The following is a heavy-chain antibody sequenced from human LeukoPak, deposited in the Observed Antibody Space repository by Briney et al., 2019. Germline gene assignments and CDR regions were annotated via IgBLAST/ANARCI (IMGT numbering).Heavy chain of an antibody. CDR3: ARKEDDWFDP. Sequence: SETLSLTCTVSGGSISSYYWSWIRQPPGKGLEWIGYIYTSGSTNYNPSLKSRVTISVDTSRNHFSLKLSSVTAADTAVYYCARKEDDWFDPWGEGSLVTVSS. V-gene: IGHV4-4*09. CDR1: GGSISSYY. J-gene: IGHJ5*02. D-gene: IGHD2-15*01. CDR2: IYTSGST.